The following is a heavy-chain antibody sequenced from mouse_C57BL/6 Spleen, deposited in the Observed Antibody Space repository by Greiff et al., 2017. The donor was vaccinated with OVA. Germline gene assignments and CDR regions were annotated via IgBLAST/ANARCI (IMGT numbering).Heavy chain of an antibody. CDR1: GYSLTSGYY. CDR3: ARDGYHYARDG. D-gene: IGHD2-2*01. V-gene: IGHV3-6*01. Sequence: ESGPGLVKPSQSLSLTCSVTGYSLTSGYYWNLLRQFPGNQLGWMGYISYDGSNNYNPFLNNLITITRDTSKNQFFLKLTSVTTEDTATYDGARDGYHYARDGWGQGASVTVSS. J-gene: IGHJ4*01. CDR2: ISYDGSN.